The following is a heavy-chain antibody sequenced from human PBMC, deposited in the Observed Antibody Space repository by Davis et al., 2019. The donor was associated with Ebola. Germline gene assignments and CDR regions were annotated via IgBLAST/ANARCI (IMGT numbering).Heavy chain of an antibody. CDR2: IDWDDDK. Sequence: SGSPQVTPTQTLTLTCTFSGLSLSTSGMCVSWIRQPPGKALEWLALIDWDDDKYYSTSLKTRLTISKDTSKNQVVLTMTNMDPVDTATYYCARSRYSSSSGLYGMDVWGQGTTVTVSS. CDR1: GLSLSTSGMC. D-gene: IGHD6-13*01. J-gene: IGHJ6*02. V-gene: IGHV2-70*01. CDR3: ARSRYSSSSGLYGMDV.